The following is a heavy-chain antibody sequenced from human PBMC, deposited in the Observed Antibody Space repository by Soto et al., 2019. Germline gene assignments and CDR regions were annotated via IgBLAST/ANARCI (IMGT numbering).Heavy chain of an antibody. V-gene: IGHV3-48*02. J-gene: IGHJ6*02. CDR2: ISSSSSTI. CDR3: ARDGSGWSNYGMDV. D-gene: IGHD6-19*01. CDR1: GFTFSSYS. Sequence: VGSLRLSCAASGFTFSSYSMNWVRQAPGKGLEWVSYISSSSSTIYYADSVKGRFTISRDNAKNSLYLQMNSLRDEDTAVYYCARDGSGWSNYGMDVWGQGTTVTVSS.